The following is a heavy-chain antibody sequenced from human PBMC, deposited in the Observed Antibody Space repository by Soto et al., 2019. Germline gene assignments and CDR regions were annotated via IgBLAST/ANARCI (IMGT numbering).Heavy chain of an antibody. CDR1: GFPFSNHA. CDR2: ISDGGDLI. J-gene: IGHJ4*02. CDR3: AKRQGTGLAAKNFDF. V-gene: IGHV3-23*01. Sequence: HPGGSLRLSCAASGFPFSNHAMSWVRQAPGKGLEWVSGISDGGDLIYYADSVKGRFSMSRDNSENMLYLQMTNLRAEDTAIYFCAKRQGTGLAAKNFDFWGQGTLVTVSS. D-gene: IGHD2-15*01.